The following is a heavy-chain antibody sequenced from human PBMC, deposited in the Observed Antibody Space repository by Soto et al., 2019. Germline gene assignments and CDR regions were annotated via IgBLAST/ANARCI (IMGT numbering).Heavy chain of an antibody. CDR3: ARESLGGLGWFDP. D-gene: IGHD3-16*01. V-gene: IGHV3-30-3*01. Sequence: GGSLRLSCAASGFTFSSYAMHWVRQAPGKGLEWVAVISYDGSNKYYADSVKGRFTISRDNSKNTLYLQMNSLRAEDTAVYYCARESLGGLGWFDPWGQGTLVTVSS. J-gene: IGHJ5*02. CDR1: GFTFSSYA. CDR2: ISYDGSNK.